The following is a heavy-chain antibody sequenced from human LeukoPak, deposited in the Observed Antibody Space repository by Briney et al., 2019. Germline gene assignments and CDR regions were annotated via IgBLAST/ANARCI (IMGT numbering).Heavy chain of an antibody. CDR3: ARDRGVGITMVRGVIENTLDY. CDR2: ISYDGSNK. CDR1: GFTFSSYA. V-gene: IGHV3-30*04. J-gene: IGHJ4*02. D-gene: IGHD3-10*01. Sequence: PGGSLRLSCAASGFTFSSYAMHWVRQAPGKGLEWVAVISYDGSNKYYADSVKGRFTISRDNSKNTLYLQMNSLRAEDTAVYYCARDRGVGITMVRGVIENTLDYWGQGTLVTVSS.